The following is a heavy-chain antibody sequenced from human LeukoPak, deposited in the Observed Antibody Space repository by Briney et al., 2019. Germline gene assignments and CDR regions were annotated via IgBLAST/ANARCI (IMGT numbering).Heavy chain of an antibody. CDR3: ARESSTSQTNLFDS. D-gene: IGHD6-6*01. Sequence: HPSETLSLTCTVSGGSISTYYWSWIRQPPGKGLEWIGYLHYRGNTNHNSSLKSRMTISLDTSRNQFSLRLSSVTAADTAIYFCARESSTSQTNLFDSWGQGTLVTVSS. CDR2: LHYRGNT. V-gene: IGHV4-59*01. J-gene: IGHJ4*02. CDR1: GGSISTYY.